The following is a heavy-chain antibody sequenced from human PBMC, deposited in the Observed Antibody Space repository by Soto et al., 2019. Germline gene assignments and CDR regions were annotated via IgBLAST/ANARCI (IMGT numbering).Heavy chain of an antibody. CDR3: AKDQRKPAIFGVATLS. Sequence: EVQLLESGGGLGQPGGSLRLSCAGSGFTFSRFAMSWVRQVPGKGLEWVSAISGSGQTTYYADSVKGRFTVSRDNSNNTLYLQMNSLRAEDTAVYYCAKDQRKPAIFGVATLSWGQGTLVTVSS. CDR1: GFTFSRFA. D-gene: IGHD3-3*01. CDR2: ISGSGQTT. J-gene: IGHJ5*02. V-gene: IGHV3-23*01.